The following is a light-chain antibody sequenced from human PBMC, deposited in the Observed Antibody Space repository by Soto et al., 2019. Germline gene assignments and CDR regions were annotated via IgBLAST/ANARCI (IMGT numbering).Light chain of an antibody. CDR1: QSVSSN. Sequence: EIVITHAPGTLSVSPGETATLPCRASQSVSSNLAWYQQKPGQAPRLLIYGASTRATGIPARFSGSGSGTEFTLTISSLQSEDFAVYYCQQYNNWPPKTFGQGTKVDIK. V-gene: IGKV3-15*01. J-gene: IGKJ1*01. CDR3: QQYNNWPPKT. CDR2: GAS.